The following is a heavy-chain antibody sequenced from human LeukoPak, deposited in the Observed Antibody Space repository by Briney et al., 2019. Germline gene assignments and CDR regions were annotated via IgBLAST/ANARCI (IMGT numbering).Heavy chain of an antibody. D-gene: IGHD2-2*02. CDR1: GYTFTGYY. J-gene: IGHJ4*02. CDR2: INPNSGGT. CDR3: AREGVLGYCSSTSCYNFDY. Sequence: ASVKVSCKASGYTFTGYYMHWVRQAPGQGLEWMGWINPNSGGTNYAQKFQGRVTMTRGTSISTAYMELSRLRSDDTAVYYCAREGVLGYCSSTSCYNFDYWGQGTLVTVSS. V-gene: IGHV1-2*02.